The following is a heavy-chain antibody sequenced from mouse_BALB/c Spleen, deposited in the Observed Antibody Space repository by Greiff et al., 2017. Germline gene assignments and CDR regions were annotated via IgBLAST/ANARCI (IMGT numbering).Heavy chain of an antibody. CDR2: ILPGSGST. Sequence: VHLVESGAELMKPGASVKISCKATGYTFSSYWIEWVKQRPGHGLEWIGEILPGSGSTNYNEKFKGKATFTADTSSNTAYMQLSILTSEDSAVYYCARGAYYYGKGGFAYWGQGTLVTVSA. D-gene: IGHD2-1*01. J-gene: IGHJ3*01. CDR1: GYTFSSYW. CDR3: ARGAYYYGKGGFAY. V-gene: IGHV1-9*01.